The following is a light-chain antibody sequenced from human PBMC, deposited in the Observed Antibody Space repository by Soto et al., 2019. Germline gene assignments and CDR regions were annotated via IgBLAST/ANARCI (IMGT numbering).Light chain of an antibody. CDR1: QSVSSSY. V-gene: IGKV3-20*01. CDR3: LQHGRSPCP. J-gene: IGKJ2*02. CDR2: GAS. Sequence: EIVLTQSPGTLSLSPGERATLSCRASQSVSSSYLAWYQRKPGQAPRLLSYGASSRATGLPARFSGRGSGPHFPLTIVRVAPQDFALYCCLQHGRSPCPFGQGTELVIK.